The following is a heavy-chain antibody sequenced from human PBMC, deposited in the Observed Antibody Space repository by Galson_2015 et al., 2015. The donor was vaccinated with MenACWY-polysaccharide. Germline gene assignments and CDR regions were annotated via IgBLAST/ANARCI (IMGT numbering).Heavy chain of an antibody. V-gene: IGHV3-30-3*01. CDR1: GFTFSTYA. J-gene: IGHJ6*02. Sequence: SLRLSCAASGFTFSTYAIHWVRQAPGKGLDWVAIISYDGTNKYYADSVKDRFTISRDNSKNTVYLQMNSLSAEDTAAYYCARTYCRRTSCYGMDVWGQGTTVTVSS. D-gene: IGHD2-2*01. CDR2: ISYDGTNK. CDR3: ARTYCRRTSCYGMDV.